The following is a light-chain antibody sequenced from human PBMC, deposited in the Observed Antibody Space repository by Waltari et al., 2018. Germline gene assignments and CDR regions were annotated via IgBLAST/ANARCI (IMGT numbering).Light chain of an antibody. J-gene: IGLJ3*02. V-gene: IGLV3-25*03. CDR2: NDS. Sequence: SYELTQPPSVSVSPGQTARITCSGDALPKQYAYWYQQKPGQAPVRVIYNDSERPSGIPERFSGSRSGKTVTLTISGVQAEDEADYYCQSADSSGTYRVFGGGTKLTVL. CDR3: QSADSSGTYRV. CDR1: ALPKQY.